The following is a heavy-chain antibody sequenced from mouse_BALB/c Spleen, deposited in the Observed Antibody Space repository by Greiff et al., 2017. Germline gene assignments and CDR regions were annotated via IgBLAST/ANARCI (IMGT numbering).Heavy chain of an antibody. V-gene: IGHV3-6*02. CDR2: ISYDGSN. D-gene: IGHD2-10*02. J-gene: IGHJ3*01. Sequence: ESGPGLVKPSQSLSLTCSVTGYSITSGYYWNWIRQFPGNKLEWMGYISYDGSNNYNPSLKNRISITRDTSKNQFFLKLNSVTTEDTATYYCVQYGNYGKGFAYWGQGTLVTVSA. CDR3: VQYGNYGKGFAY. CDR1: GYSITSGYY.